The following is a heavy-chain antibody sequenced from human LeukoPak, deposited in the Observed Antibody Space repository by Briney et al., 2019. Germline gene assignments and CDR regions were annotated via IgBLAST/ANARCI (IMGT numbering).Heavy chain of an antibody. J-gene: IGHJ5*02. CDR2: IYYSGST. CDR1: GGPITSYY. CDR3: ARAGKDYDFWSGDNWFDP. D-gene: IGHD3-3*01. V-gene: IGHV4-59*12. Sequence: PSETLSLTCTVSGGPITSYYWSWVRQPPGKGLEWIGFIYYSGSTYYNPSLKSRVTISVDTSKNQFSLKLSSVTAADTAVYYCARAGKDYDFWSGDNWFDPWGQGTLVTVSS.